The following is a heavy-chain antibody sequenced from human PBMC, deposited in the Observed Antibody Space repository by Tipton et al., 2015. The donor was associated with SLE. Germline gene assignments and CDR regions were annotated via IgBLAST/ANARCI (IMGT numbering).Heavy chain of an antibody. J-gene: IGHJ4*02. D-gene: IGHD2-15*01. CDR3: ATIDPDTESGVIPGDY. Sequence: TLSLTCAVYGGSFSGFYWNWIRQPPGKGLEWIGEIDDSGSTNYNPSLKSRVTISLDTSKNQFSLKLSSVTAADTALYYCATIDPDTESGVIPGDYWCQGILFTVSS. CDR1: GGSFSGFY. CDR2: IDDSGST. V-gene: IGHV4-34*01.